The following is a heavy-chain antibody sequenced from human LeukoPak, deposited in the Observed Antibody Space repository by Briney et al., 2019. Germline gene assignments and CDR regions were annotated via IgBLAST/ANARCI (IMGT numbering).Heavy chain of an antibody. CDR2: ISYDGSNE. CDR3: AREDSSSEDYYYYGMDV. V-gene: IGHV3-30*04. CDR1: GFTFNDYD. J-gene: IGHJ6*04. Sequence: GGSLRLSCAASGFTFNDYDIHWVRQAPGKGLDWVALISYDGSNEYYADSVKGRFTISRDNSRDTLYLRMNSLRADDTAIYYCAREDSSSEDYYYYGMDVWGKGTTVTVSS. D-gene: IGHD6-13*01.